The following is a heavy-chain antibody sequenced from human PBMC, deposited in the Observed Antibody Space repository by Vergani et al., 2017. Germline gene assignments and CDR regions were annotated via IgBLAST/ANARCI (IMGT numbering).Heavy chain of an antibody. CDR2: TWYDGNNK. D-gene: IGHD1-14*01. J-gene: IGHJ5*02. V-gene: IGHV3-33*01. Sequence: QVQLVESGGGVVQPGRSLRLSCAASGFTFNQYGMHWVRQAPGKGLEWVAVTWYDGNNKQYADSVKGRFTISRENSKSTMYLQMNSLRDEDTGLYYCARDLRLLYNRFDPWGKGTLVTVSS. CDR1: GFTFNQYG. CDR3: ARDLRLLYNRFDP.